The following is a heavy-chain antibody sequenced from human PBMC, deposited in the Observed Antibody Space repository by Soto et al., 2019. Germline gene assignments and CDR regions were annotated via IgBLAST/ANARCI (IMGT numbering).Heavy chain of an antibody. D-gene: IGHD3-10*01. J-gene: IGHJ4*02. V-gene: IGHV4-59*08. CDR3: ARGDGAGSLFFN. CDR1: GGSISSHY. Sequence: SETLSLTCTVSGGSISSHYWSWIRQPPGKGLEWIGYIYDSGRTNYNPSLKSRVTTSVDTSKNQFSLKLTSVTAADTAVYYCARGDGAGSLFFNWGQGTLVTVSS. CDR2: IYDSGRT.